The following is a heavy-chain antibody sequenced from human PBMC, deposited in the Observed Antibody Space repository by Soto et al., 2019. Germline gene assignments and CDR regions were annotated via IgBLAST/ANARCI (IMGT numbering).Heavy chain of an antibody. Sequence: SETLSLTCTVSGGSISSGGYYWSWIRQHPGKGLEWIGYIYYSGSTYYNPSLKSRVTISVDTSKNQFSPKLSSVTAADTAVYYCARDLGPYYYGSGSPPRLKNWFDPWGQGTLVTVSS. CDR1: GGSISSGGYY. J-gene: IGHJ5*02. V-gene: IGHV4-31*03. CDR2: IYYSGST. D-gene: IGHD3-10*01. CDR3: ARDLGPYYYGSGSPPRLKNWFDP.